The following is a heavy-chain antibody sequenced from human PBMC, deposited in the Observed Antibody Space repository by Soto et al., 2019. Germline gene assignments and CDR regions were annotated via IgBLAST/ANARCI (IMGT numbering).Heavy chain of an antibody. V-gene: IGHV4-39*01. J-gene: IGHJ5*02. CDR2: IYYSGST. Sequence: SETLSLTCTVSGGSISSSSYYWGWIRQPPGKGLEWIGSIYYSGSTYYNPSLKSRVTISVDTSKNQFSLKLSSVTAADTAVYYCARRTIFGVVSQRTGWFDPWGQGTLVTVSS. CDR3: ARRTIFGVVSQRTGWFDP. D-gene: IGHD3-3*01. CDR1: GGSISSSSYY.